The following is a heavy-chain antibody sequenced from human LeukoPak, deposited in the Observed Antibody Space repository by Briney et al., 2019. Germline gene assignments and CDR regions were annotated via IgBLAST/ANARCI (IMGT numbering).Heavy chain of an antibody. Sequence: GGSLRLSCAASEFTVSRDYMSWVRQAPGKGLEWVSVIYSGGATYYADSVKGRFTISRDNSKNTVYLQMNSLRVDDTAVYYCARHEVRYFDWFTQRAKASRGPMRDWGQGTLVTVSS. CDR1: EFTVSRDY. CDR2: IYSGGAT. D-gene: IGHD3-9*01. CDR3: ARHEVRYFDWFTQRAKASRGPMRD. J-gene: IGHJ4*02. V-gene: IGHV3-66*04.